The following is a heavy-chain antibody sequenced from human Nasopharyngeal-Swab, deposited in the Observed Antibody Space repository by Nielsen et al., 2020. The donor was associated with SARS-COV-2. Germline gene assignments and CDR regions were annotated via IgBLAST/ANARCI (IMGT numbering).Heavy chain of an antibody. V-gene: IGHV3-74*01. CDR3: ARAGEDGEYYDFWSGHYKDYYGMDV. Sequence: VRQAPGKGLVWVSRINSDGSSTSYADSVKGRFTISRDNAKNTLYLQMNSLRAEDTAVYYCARAGEDGEYYDFWSGHYKDYYGMDVWGQGTTVTVSS. D-gene: IGHD3-3*01. CDR2: INSDGSST. J-gene: IGHJ6*02.